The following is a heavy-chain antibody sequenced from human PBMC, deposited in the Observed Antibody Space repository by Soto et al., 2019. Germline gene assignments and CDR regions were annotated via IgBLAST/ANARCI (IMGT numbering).Heavy chain of an antibody. V-gene: IGHV3-7*01. CDR2: IKPDESEK. Sequence: EVQLVESVGGLVQPGGSLRLSCTASGFTFSDSWMTWVRQAPGKGLEWVARIKPDESEKKYADSVKGRFSISRDNAKNSMYLQMHSLRGEDTAVYYCVRGGSNYASWGQGTLVTFSS. CDR1: GFTFSDSW. CDR3: VRGGSNYAS. J-gene: IGHJ5*02. D-gene: IGHD4-4*01.